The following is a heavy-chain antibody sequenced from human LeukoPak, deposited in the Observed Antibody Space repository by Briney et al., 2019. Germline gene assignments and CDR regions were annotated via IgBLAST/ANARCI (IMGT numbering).Heavy chain of an antibody. D-gene: IGHD7-27*01. V-gene: IGHV1-2*02. CDR2: INPNSGGA. CDR1: GYTFTAYY. J-gene: IGHJ3*02. CDR3: AKSTNWGSISDGFDI. Sequence: GASVKVSCKASGYTFTAYYMHWVRQAPGQGLEWMGWINPNSGGANYAQKFQGRVTMTRDTSISTVYMELTRLRSDDTAMYYCAKSTNWGSISDGFDIWGQGTMVTVAS.